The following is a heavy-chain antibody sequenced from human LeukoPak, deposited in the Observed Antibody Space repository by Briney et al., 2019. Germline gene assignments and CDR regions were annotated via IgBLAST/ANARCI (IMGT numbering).Heavy chain of an antibody. CDR3: ARDSSEFRSLIPH. CDR1: GYTFTSYY. D-gene: IGHD2-21*01. J-gene: IGHJ1*01. V-gene: IGHV1-46*01. Sequence: ASVKVSCKASGYTFTSYYMHWVRQAPGQGLEWMGIINPSGGSTSYAQKFQGRVTITADESTSTAYMELRSLRSEDTAVYYCARDSSEFRSLIPHWGQGTLATVSS. CDR2: INPSGGST.